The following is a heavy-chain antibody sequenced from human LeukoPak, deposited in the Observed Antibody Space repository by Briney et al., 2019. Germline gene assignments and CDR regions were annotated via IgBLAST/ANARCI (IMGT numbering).Heavy chain of an antibody. J-gene: IGHJ3*02. CDR3: ARPDSSGWYVRDAFDI. CDR2: INPNSCGT. V-gene: IGHV1-2*06. Sequence: ASVKVSCKASGYTFTGYYMHWVRQAPGQGLEWMGRINPNSCGTNYAQKFQGRVTMTRDTSISTAYMELSRLRSADTAVYYCARPDSSGWYVRDAFDIWGQGTMVTVSS. CDR1: GYTFTGYY. D-gene: IGHD6-19*01.